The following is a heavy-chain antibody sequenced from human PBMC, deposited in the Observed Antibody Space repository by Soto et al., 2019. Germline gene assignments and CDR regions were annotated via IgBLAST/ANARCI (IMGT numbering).Heavy chain of an antibody. D-gene: IGHD3-10*01. CDR3: ARSSGVSATNWFDA. J-gene: IGHJ5*02. CDR2: IYYSGST. Sequence: QVHLQESGPGLVKPSGTLSLTCGVSGGSISSINWWSWVRQTPGKGLEWIGEIYYSGSTNYNPSLTSRVTMSIDKSKNQFFLNLTSVTAADTALYSCARSSGVSATNWFDAWGQGTLVTVSS. CDR1: GGSISSINW. V-gene: IGHV4-4*02.